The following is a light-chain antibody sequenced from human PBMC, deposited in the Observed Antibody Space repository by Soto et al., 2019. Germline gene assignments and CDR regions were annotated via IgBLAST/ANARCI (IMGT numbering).Light chain of an antibody. J-gene: IGKJ4*01. Sequence: IVMTQSPATLSVSPGERVTFACRASQSVSTRLAWYQHKPGQAPRLLISGASTRATGVPTRFSGSRSGAEFTLTINSLQSEDFAVYYCQPYNNWPLTFGGGTKVDI. CDR1: QSVSTR. V-gene: IGKV3-15*01. CDR2: GAS. CDR3: QPYNNWPLT.